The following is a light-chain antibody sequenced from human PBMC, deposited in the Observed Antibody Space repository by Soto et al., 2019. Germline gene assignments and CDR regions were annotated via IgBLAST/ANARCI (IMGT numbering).Light chain of an antibody. V-gene: IGKV1-5*03. CDR3: QQYYTMYT. CDR1: QSIDNW. CDR2: KTS. J-gene: IGKJ2*01. Sequence: DLQMTQSPSTLSASVGDRVTITCRASQSIDNWLAWYQQKPGKAPKLLIYKTSSLGSGVPSRFSGSASGTEFTLTISSLQPDDFATYYCQQYYTMYTFGRGTKLEIK.